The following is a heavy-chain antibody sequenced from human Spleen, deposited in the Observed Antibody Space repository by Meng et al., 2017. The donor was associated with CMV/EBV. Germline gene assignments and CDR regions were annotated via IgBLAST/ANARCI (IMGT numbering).Heavy chain of an antibody. J-gene: IGHJ4*02. V-gene: IGHV1-3*01. D-gene: IGHD4-17*01. Sequence: QVQLVQSGAEVKKPGASVKVSCKASGYIFSTYAIHWVRQAPGQGLEWMGWINVGNGDTKFSQKVQGRVTLTRDISASTAYIDLTSLRSEDTAVYYCARGLGPSYVDRDYWGQGTLVTVSS. CDR1: GYIFSTYA. CDR3: ARGLGPSYVDRDY. CDR2: INVGNGDT.